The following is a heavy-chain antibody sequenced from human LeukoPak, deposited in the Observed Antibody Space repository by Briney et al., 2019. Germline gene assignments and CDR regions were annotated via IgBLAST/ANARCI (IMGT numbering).Heavy chain of an antibody. Sequence: ASVKVSCKASGYTFTGYYMHWVQQAPGQGLEWMGWINPNSGGTNYAQKFQGWVTMTRDTTISTAYMELSRLRSDDTAVYYCARGTGYSYGSVGYWGQGTLVTVSS. CDR1: GYTFTGYY. J-gene: IGHJ4*02. D-gene: IGHD5-18*01. CDR2: INPNSGGT. V-gene: IGHV1-2*04. CDR3: ARGTGYSYGSVGY.